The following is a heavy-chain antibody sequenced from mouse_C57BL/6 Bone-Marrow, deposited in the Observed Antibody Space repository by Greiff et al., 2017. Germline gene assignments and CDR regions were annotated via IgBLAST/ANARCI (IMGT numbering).Heavy chain of an antibody. Sequence: QVQLQQSGPGLVQPSQSLSITCTVSGFSLTSSGVHWVRQSPGKGLEWLGVIWSGGSTDYNAAFISRLSISKDNSKSQVFFKMNSVPADDTAIYYCARPFCNGDTGAMNYWGKGTSVTVSS. CDR2: IWSGGST. CDR1: GFSLTSSG. J-gene: IGHJ4*01. V-gene: IGHV2-2*01. D-gene: IGHD1-1*01. CDR3: ARPFCNGDTGAMNY.